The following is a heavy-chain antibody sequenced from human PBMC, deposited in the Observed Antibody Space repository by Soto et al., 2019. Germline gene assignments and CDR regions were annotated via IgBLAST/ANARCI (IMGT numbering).Heavy chain of an antibody. Sequence: QVQLQESGPGLVKPSQTLSLTCTVSGGSISSGGYYWNWIRQHPRKGLEWIGYIYYSGTTYYSPSLKSRVTISVDTSKNQFSLKLNSVTAADTAVYYCAREVPTPYYFDYWGQGTLVTVSS. CDR1: GGSISSGGYY. CDR3: AREVPTPYYFDY. CDR2: IYYSGTT. J-gene: IGHJ4*02. V-gene: IGHV4-31*03.